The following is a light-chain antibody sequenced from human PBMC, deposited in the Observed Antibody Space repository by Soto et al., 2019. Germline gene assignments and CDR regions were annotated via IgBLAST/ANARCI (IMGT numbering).Light chain of an antibody. CDR2: EVT. CDR3: ISYAGSNNYV. V-gene: IGLV2-8*01. J-gene: IGLJ1*01. Sequence: QSVLTQPPSASGSPGQSVTISCTGTSSDVGGYDYVSWYQQHPGKAPKLMIYEVTKRSSGVPDRFSGSKSGNTASLTVSGLQAEDEADYYCISYAGSNNYVFGTGTKLTVL. CDR1: SSDVGGYDY.